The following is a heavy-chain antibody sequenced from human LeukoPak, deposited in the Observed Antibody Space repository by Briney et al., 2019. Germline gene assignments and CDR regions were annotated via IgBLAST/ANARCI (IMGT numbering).Heavy chain of an antibody. V-gene: IGHV4-59*12. J-gene: IGHJ3*02. CDR1: GGSTSSYY. CDR3: ARDGLRPDAFDI. Sequence: SETLSLTCTVSGGSTSSYYWSWIRQPPGKGLEWIGYIYSTGSTTYNPSLKSRVTISVDTSKNQFSLKLSSVTAADTAVYYCARDGLRPDAFDIWGQGTMVTVSS. CDR2: IYSTGST. D-gene: IGHD3/OR15-3a*01.